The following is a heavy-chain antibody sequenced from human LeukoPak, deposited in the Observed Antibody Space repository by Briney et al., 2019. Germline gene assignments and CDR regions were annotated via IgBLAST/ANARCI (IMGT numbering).Heavy chain of an antibody. CDR2: INSDGSST. V-gene: IGHV3-74*01. CDR3: ARVVTTPYYYYGMDV. CDR1: GFTFSSYW. D-gene: IGHD1-1*01. J-gene: IGHJ6*02. Sequence: GGSLRLSCAASGFTFSSYWMHWVRQAPGKGLVWVSRINSDGSSTSYADSVKGRFTISRDNAKNTLYLQMNSLRAEDTAVYYCARVVTTPYYYYGMDVWGQGTTVTVSS.